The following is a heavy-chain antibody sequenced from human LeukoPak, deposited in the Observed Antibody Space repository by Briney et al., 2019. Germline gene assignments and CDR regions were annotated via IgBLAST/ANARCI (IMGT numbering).Heavy chain of an antibody. CDR1: GFTFNDYL. D-gene: IGHD3/OR15-3a*01. V-gene: IGHV3-23*01. CDR2: ISDFGGTT. Sequence: GGSLRLSCAASGFTFNDYLMSWVRQAPGKGLEWVSGISDFGGTTYYAGSVRGRSTISRNNSKNTMSFQMNSLRAEDTAVYYCARGLYSYDYWGQGILVTVSS. CDR3: ARGLYSYDY. J-gene: IGHJ4*02.